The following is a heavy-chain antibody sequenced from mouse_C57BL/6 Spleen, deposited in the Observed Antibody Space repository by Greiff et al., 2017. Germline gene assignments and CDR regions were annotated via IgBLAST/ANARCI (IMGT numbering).Heavy chain of an antibody. CDR1: GYSFTGYY. V-gene: IGHV1-42*01. D-gene: IGHD2-3*01. CDR3: ARDDGYL. CDR2: INPSTGGT. J-gene: IGHJ3*01. Sequence: QLKQSGPELVKPGASVKISCKASGYSFTGYYMNWVKQSPEKSLEWIGEINPSTGGTTYNQKFKAKATLTVDKSSSTAYMQLKSLTSEDSAVYYCARDDGYLWGQGTLVTVSA.